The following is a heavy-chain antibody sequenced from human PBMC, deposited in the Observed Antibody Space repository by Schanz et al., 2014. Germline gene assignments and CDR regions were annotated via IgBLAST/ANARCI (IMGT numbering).Heavy chain of an antibody. D-gene: IGHD3-16*01. Sequence: QVQLQESGPGLVKPSQTLSLTCTVSGASISSGGYYWDWIRLLPGKGLEWIGYISYSGSTSFNPSLKGRLTMSVDTSKNQFSLRLSSVTAADTAVYYCARHGGIPYYPMDVSGQGTTVTVSS. J-gene: IGHJ6*02. CDR2: ISYSGST. V-gene: IGHV4-31*03. CDR1: GASISSGGYY. CDR3: ARHGGIPYYPMDV.